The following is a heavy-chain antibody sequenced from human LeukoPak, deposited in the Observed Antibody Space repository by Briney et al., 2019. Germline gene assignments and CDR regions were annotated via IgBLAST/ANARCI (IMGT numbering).Heavy chain of an antibody. J-gene: IGHJ4*02. CDR3: AGGGVYFDN. V-gene: IGHV4-59*01. Sequence: KTSETLSLTCSVSGDSISGYYWSWIRQLPGKGLEWIGYIYYSGTTNNPSLKSRLTISMDTSENQFSLNLRSVTAADTAVYYCAGGGVYFDNWGQGTLVTVSS. CDR1: GDSISGYY. D-gene: IGHD2-8*02. CDR2: IYYSGTT.